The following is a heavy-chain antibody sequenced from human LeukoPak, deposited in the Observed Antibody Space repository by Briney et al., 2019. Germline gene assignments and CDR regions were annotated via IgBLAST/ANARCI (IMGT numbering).Heavy chain of an antibody. D-gene: IGHD5-12*01. V-gene: IGHV1-46*01. Sequence: RASVKVSCKASGYIISSYYIHWVRQAPGQGLEWMGIISPSGGGTSYAQRFQGRVSVARDTSTNTVYMELSGLRSEDTAIYYCARCYSGYDYGPVYWGQGTLVTVSP. CDR3: ARCYSGYDYGPVY. J-gene: IGHJ4*02. CDR1: GYIISSYY. CDR2: ISPSGGGT.